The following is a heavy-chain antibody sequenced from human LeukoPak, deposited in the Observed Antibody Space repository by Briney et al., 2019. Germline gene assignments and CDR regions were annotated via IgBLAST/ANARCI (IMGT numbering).Heavy chain of an antibody. CDR1: GDSVSSNSAA. CDR2: TYYRSKWYN. Sequence: SQTLSLTCAISGDSVSSNSAAWNWIRQSPSRGLEWLGRTYYRSKWYNDYAVSVKSRIIINPDTSKNQFSLQLNSVTPEDTAVYYCARSGIAAAAALYYYGMDVWGQGTTVTVSS. D-gene: IGHD6-13*01. V-gene: IGHV6-1*01. J-gene: IGHJ6*02. CDR3: ARSGIAAAAALYYYGMDV.